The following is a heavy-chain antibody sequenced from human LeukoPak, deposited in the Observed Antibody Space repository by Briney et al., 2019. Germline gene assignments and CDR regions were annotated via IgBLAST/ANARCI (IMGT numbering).Heavy chain of an antibody. J-gene: IGHJ5*02. V-gene: IGHV4-4*07. CDR1: GGSISSYY. Sequence: SETLCLTCTVSGGSISSYYWSWIRQPAGKGLDWIGRIYTSGSTNYNPSLKSRVTMSVDTSKNQFSLKLSSVAAADTAVYYCARMISSGSYLAWFDPWGQGTLVTVSS. CDR2: IYTSGST. D-gene: IGHD1-26*01. CDR3: ARMISSGSYLAWFDP.